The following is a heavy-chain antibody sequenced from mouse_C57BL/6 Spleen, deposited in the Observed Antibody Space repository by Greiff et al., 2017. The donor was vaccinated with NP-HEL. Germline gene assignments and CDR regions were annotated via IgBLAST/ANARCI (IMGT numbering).Heavy chain of an antibody. CDR1: GFNIKDYY. Sequence: VQLKQSGAELVRPGASVKLSCTASGFNIKDYYMHWVKQRPEQGLEWIGRIDPEDGDTEYAPKFQGKATMTADTSSNTAYLQLSSLTSEDTAVYYCTRLGYGSSYKYFDVWGTGTTVTVSS. J-gene: IGHJ1*03. CDR2: IDPEDGDT. V-gene: IGHV14-1*01. D-gene: IGHD1-1*01. CDR3: TRLGYGSSYKYFDV.